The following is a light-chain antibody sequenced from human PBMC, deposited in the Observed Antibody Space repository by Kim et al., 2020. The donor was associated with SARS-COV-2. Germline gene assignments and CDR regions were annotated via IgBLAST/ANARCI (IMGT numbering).Light chain of an antibody. CDR3: QAWDSSKV. CDR2: QND. CDR1: KLGDKY. V-gene: IGLV3-1*01. J-gene: IGLJ3*02. Sequence: SYELTQPPSVSVSPGQTATITCSGDKLGDKYACWYQQKPGQSPVLVIYQNDRRPPGIPERFSGSNSGNTATLTISGTQAMDEADYYCQAWDSSKVFGGGT.